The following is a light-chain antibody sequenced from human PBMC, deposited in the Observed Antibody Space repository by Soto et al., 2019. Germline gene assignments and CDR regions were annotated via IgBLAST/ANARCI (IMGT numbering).Light chain of an antibody. V-gene: IGKV3-20*01. CDR1: QSVSIN. Sequence: EIVMTQSPGTLSVSPGERATLSCRASQSVSINLAWYQQKPGQAPRLLIYDASTRATGIPARFSGSGSGTDFTLTIRRLEPEDFAIYYCQHYAGSPYTFGQGTKLEIK. J-gene: IGKJ2*01. CDR3: QHYAGSPYT. CDR2: DAS.